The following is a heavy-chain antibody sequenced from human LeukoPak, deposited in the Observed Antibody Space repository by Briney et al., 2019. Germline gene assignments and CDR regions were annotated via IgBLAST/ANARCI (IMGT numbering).Heavy chain of an antibody. Sequence: ASVKVSCKVSGDTLSELTMHWVRQAPGRGLEWMGGFDPGAGEILYAQQFQGRVTMTEDTSTDTAYMELTSLRSEDSGVYFCAAGGIYSLLDYWGQGTLVTVSS. V-gene: IGHV1-24*01. D-gene: IGHD3-10*01. J-gene: IGHJ4*02. CDR2: FDPGAGEI. CDR3: AAGGIYSLLDY. CDR1: GDTLSELT.